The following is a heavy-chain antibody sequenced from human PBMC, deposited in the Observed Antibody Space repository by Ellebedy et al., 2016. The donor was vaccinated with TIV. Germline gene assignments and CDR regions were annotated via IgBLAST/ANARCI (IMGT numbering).Heavy chain of an antibody. CDR2: IYYSGST. D-gene: IGHD1-26*01. CDR3: ARDSPKRELLLGYAFDI. V-gene: IGHV4-61*01. Sequence: SETLSLXXTVSGGSVSSGSYYWSWIRQPPGKGLEWIGYIYYSGSTNYNPSLKSRVTISVDTSKNQFSLKLSSVTAADTAVYYCARDSPKRELLLGYAFDIWGQGTRVTVSS. CDR1: GGSVSSGSYY. J-gene: IGHJ3*02.